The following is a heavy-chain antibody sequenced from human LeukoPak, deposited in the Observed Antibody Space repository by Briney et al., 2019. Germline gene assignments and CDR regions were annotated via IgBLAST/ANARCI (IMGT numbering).Heavy chain of an antibody. Sequence: GGSLRLSCAASAFTFSSYWLSWVRQPPGKGLEWVANIQQDGSEKNYVDSVKGRFTISRDNGKNSLYLQMNSLRAEDTAVYYCAGPHLDHGDLFDYWGQGTLVTVSS. CDR2: IQQDGSEK. D-gene: IGHD4-17*01. CDR1: AFTFSSYW. J-gene: IGHJ4*02. CDR3: AGPHLDHGDLFDY. V-gene: IGHV3-7*01.